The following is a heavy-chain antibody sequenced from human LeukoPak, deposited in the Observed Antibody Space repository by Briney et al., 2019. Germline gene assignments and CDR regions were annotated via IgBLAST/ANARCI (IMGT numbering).Heavy chain of an antibody. CDR1: GFTFSSYE. Sequence: PGGSLRLSCAASGFTFSSYEMNWVRQAPGKGLEWVSYISSGGDIIYYADSVKGRFTISRDNAKNSLYLQMNSLRAEDTAVYFCASGPSPYCGGDCQTTFDYWGQGTLVTVSS. V-gene: IGHV3-48*03. D-gene: IGHD2-21*01. CDR3: ASGPSPYCGGDCQTTFDY. CDR2: ISSGGDII. J-gene: IGHJ4*02.